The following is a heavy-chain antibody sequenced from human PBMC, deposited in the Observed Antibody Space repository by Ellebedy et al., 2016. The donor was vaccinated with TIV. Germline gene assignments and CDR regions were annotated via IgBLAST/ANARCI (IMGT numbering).Heavy chain of an antibody. Sequence: GESLKISXKGSGYSFTSYWIGWVRQMPGKGLEWMGIIYPGDSDTRYSPSFQGQVTISADKSISTAYLQWSSLKASDTAMYYCARQIGVNRDGYPTEIWGQGTMVTVSS. CDR1: GYSFTSYW. V-gene: IGHV5-51*01. D-gene: IGHD5-24*01. J-gene: IGHJ3*02. CDR3: ARQIGVNRDGYPTEI. CDR2: IYPGDSDT.